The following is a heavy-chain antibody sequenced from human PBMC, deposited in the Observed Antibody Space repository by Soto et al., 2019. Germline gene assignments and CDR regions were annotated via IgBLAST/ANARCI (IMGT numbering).Heavy chain of an antibody. V-gene: IGHV4-59*01. CDR3: ARTPIVVVPAAIGWFDP. Sequence: SETLSLTCTVSGGSISSYYWSWMRQPPGKGLEWIGYIYYSGSTNYNPSLKSRVTISVDTSTNQFSLKLSSVTAADTAVYYCARTPIVVVPAAIGWFDPWGQGTLVTVSS. J-gene: IGHJ5*02. CDR2: IYYSGST. D-gene: IGHD2-2*01. CDR1: GGSISSYY.